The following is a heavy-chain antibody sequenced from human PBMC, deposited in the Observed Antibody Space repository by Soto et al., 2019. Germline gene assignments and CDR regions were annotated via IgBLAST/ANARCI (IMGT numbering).Heavy chain of an antibody. CDR1: GYSFTSYW. Sequence: GESLKISCKGSGYSFTSYWIGWVRQMPGKGLEWMGIIYPGDSDTRYSPSSQGQVTISADKSISTAYLQWSSLKASDTAMYYCVSGSGSYYNYYYYYGMDVWGQGTTVTVSS. CDR2: IYPGDSDT. CDR3: VSGSGSYYNYYYYYGMDV. J-gene: IGHJ6*02. D-gene: IGHD3-10*01. V-gene: IGHV5-51*01.